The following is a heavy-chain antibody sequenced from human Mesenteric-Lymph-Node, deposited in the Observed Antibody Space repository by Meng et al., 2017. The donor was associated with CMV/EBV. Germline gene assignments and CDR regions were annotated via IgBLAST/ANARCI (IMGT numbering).Heavy chain of an antibody. CDR2: IIPIFGTA. CDR1: SRYA. CDR3: ARDENRGIVVVPAATNLDY. V-gene: IGHV1-69*06. Sequence: SRYAIRWVRQAAGQWLEWMGGIIPIFGTANYAQKLHGRVTITADKSTSTAYIRLSSLRCEDPAVYYCARDENRGIVVVPAATNLDYWGQGTLVTVSS. D-gene: IGHD2-2*01. J-gene: IGHJ4*02.